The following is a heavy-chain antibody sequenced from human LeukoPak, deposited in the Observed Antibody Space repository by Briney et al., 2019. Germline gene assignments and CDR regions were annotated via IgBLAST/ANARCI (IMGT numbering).Heavy chain of an antibody. CDR1: GGSFSGYY. D-gene: IGHD2-2*01. Sequence: SETLSLTCAVYGGSFSGYYWSWIRQPPGKGLEWTGEINHSGSTNYNPSLKSRVTISVDTSKNQFSLKLSSVTAADTAVYYCARVIVVVPAASGGFDYWGQGTLVTVSS. CDR3: ARVIVVVPAASGGFDY. V-gene: IGHV4-34*01. CDR2: INHSGST. J-gene: IGHJ4*02.